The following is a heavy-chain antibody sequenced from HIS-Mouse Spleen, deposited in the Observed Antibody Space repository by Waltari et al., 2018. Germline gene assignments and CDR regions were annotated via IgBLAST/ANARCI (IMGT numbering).Heavy chain of an antibody. D-gene: IGHD6-6*01. CDR3: ARGLAARFDY. J-gene: IGHJ4*02. CDR1: GGSFSGYY. CDR2: INHSGST. Sequence: QVQLQQWGAGLLKPSETQSLTCAVYGGSFSGYYWSWIRQPPGKGLEWIGEINHSGSTNYNPSLKSRVTISVDTSKNQFSLKLSSVTAADTAVYYCARGLAARFDYWGQGTLVTVSS. V-gene: IGHV4-34*01.